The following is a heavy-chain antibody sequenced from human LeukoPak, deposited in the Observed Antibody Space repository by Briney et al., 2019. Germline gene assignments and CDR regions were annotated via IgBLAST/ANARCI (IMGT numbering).Heavy chain of an antibody. CDR3: AMGDYVWGSYRWFDP. CDR1: GYTFTSYD. D-gene: IGHD3-16*02. V-gene: IGHV1-8*01. J-gene: IGHJ5*02. Sequence: GASVKVSCKASGYTFTSYDINWVRQATGQGLEWMGWMNPNSGNTGYAQKFQGRVTMTRNTSISTAYMELSSLRSEDTAVYYCAMGDYVWGSYRWFDPWGQGTLVTVSS. CDR2: MNPNSGNT.